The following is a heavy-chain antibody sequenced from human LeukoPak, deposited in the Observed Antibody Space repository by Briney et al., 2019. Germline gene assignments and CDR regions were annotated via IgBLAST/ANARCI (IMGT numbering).Heavy chain of an antibody. CDR1: GFNFSSYG. V-gene: IGHV3-23*01. Sequence: GGSLRLSCAASGFNFSSYGMNWVRQAPGKGLEWVSTISGSGGSTYYADSVKGRFTISRDNSKNTLYLQMNSLRAEDTAVYYCAKVVGRYGDPRFDYWGQGTLVTVSS. J-gene: IGHJ4*02. CDR2: ISGSGGST. D-gene: IGHD4-17*01. CDR3: AKVVGRYGDPRFDY.